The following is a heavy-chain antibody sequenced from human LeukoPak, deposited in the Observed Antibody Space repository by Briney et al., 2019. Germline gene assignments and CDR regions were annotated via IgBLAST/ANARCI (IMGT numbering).Heavy chain of an antibody. J-gene: IGHJ4*02. Sequence: QPGGSLRLSCAASGFTFSNYAMSWVRQAPGKGLEGASTISGSGGSTYYADSVKGRFTFSRDNSKNTLYLQMNSLRGDDTAVYYCARVQYSYGYDGSFYWGQGTLVTVSS. D-gene: IGHD5-18*01. CDR3: ARVQYSYGYDGSFY. CDR2: ISGSGGST. CDR1: GFTFSNYA. V-gene: IGHV3-23*01.